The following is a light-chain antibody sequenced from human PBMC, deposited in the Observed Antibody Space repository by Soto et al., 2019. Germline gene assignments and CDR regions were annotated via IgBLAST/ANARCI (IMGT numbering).Light chain of an antibody. CDR2: GND. CDR1: SSNIGAGHD. V-gene: IGLV1-40*01. J-gene: IGLJ1*01. CDR3: AAWDGSLNGYV. Sequence: QSVLTQPPSVSGAPGQRVTISCTGSSSNIGAGHDVHWYQHLPGTAPKLLIYGNDQRPSGVPDRFSGSKSGTSASLAISGLQSEDEADYYCAAWDGSLNGYVFGTGTKVTVL.